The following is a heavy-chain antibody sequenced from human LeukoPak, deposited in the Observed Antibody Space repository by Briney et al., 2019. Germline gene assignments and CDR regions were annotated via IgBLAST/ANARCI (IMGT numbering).Heavy chain of an antibody. V-gene: IGHV3-30*18. Sequence: GGSLRLSCAASGFTFSSYGMHWVRQAPGKGREWVAVMSYEGTNRYYADSVKGRFTISRDNSKNTLYLLMNSLRAEDTAVYYCAKDVERLDYFDYWGQGTLVTVSS. CDR2: MSYEGTNR. D-gene: IGHD3-9*01. CDR3: AKDVERLDYFDY. CDR1: GFTFSSYG. J-gene: IGHJ4*02.